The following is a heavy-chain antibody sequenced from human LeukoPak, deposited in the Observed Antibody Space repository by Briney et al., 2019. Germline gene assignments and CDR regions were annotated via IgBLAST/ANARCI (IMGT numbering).Heavy chain of an antibody. J-gene: IGHJ4*02. Sequence: QPGGSLRLSCAVSGFSFSIYSMNWVRQAPGKGLEWISYISSGSSTIYYADSVKGRFTISRDNAKSSLYLQMNSLRDEDTAVYCCARGLYGSGTSQYFDYWGQGTLVTVSS. V-gene: IGHV3-48*02. D-gene: IGHD3-10*01. CDR1: GFSFSIYS. CDR3: ARGLYGSGTSQYFDY. CDR2: ISSGSSTI.